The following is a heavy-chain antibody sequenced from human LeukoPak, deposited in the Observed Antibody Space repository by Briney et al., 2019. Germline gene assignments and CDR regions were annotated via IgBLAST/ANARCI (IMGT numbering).Heavy chain of an antibody. J-gene: IGHJ4*02. CDR3: AKVKISSGFAKYYFDY. CDR1: GFTFSIYA. CDR2: ISGSGGST. V-gene: IGHV3-23*01. D-gene: IGHD3-10*01. Sequence: GGSLRLSCAASGFTFSIYAMSWVRQAPGKGLEWVSAISGSGGSTYYADSVKGRFTISRDNSKNTLYLQMNSLRAEDTAVYYCAKVKISSGFAKYYFDYWGQGTLVTVSS.